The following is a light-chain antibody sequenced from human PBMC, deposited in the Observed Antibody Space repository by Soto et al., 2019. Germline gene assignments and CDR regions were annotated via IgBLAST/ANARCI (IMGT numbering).Light chain of an antibody. J-gene: IGLJ1*01. V-gene: IGLV2-18*02. CDR3: SSYTSSSTYV. Sequence: QSALTEPPSVSGSPGQSVAISCTGTSSDVGSSNGVSWYQQPPGTAPKLMIYDVSNRPSGVPDRFSGSKSGNTASLTISGLQAEDEADYYCSSYTSSSTYVFGTGTKLTVL. CDR2: DVS. CDR1: SSDVGSSNG.